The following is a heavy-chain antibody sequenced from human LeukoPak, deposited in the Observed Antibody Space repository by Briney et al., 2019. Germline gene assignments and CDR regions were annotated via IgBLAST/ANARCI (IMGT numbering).Heavy chain of an antibody. Sequence: SETLSLTCTVSGGSISTFYWSWIRQPPGKGLECIGYIYYSGSTNYNPSLNSRVTISVDTSKNQFSLKLSSVTAADTAVYYCARGGAYYYYMDVWGKGTTVTVSS. J-gene: IGHJ6*03. CDR1: GGSISTFY. V-gene: IGHV4-59*01. CDR2: IYYSGST. CDR3: ARGGAYYYYMDV. D-gene: IGHD1-26*01.